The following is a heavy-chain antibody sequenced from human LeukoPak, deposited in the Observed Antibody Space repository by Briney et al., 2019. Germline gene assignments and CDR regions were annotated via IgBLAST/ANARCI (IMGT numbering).Heavy chain of an antibody. D-gene: IGHD2-15*01. J-gene: IGHJ2*01. Sequence: GGSLRLSCAAPGFTFSKDDFHWVRQAPEKGLEWVAATGVTGDTYYADSVKGRFTISREDATNSLYLQMRSLGAGDTALYYCTKEFCGSRAACAGGSYYDFWGRGALVTVSS. CDR1: GFTFSKDD. CDR3: TKEFCGSRAACAGGSYYDF. CDR2: TGVTGDT. V-gene: IGHV3-13*01.